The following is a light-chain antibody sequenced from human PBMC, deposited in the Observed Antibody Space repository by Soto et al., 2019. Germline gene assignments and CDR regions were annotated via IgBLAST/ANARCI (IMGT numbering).Light chain of an antibody. CDR1: PSVGNKY. Sequence: EIVLTQSPGTLSLSPGERATLSCRASPSVGNKYLAWYQHKRGQPPRLLMYGASTTSTGIPARFRGSGSGTXXXLXXSSLQPEDFAVYXXQQYGTSRVTFGPGTKVDIK. V-gene: IGKV3-20*01. CDR2: GAS. CDR3: QQYGTSRVT. J-gene: IGKJ3*01.